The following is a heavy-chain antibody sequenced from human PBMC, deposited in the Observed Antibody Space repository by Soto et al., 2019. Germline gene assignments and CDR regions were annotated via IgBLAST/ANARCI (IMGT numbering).Heavy chain of an antibody. CDR1: GDSISSGFYY. Sequence: PSETLSLTCTVSGDSISSGFYYWSWIRQHPGKGLEWIGYIYDTGTTNYSPSLKSRVTMSVDRSKNQFSLALTSATAADTAVYYCARYRRGTGWYYLDYWGQGTLVTVSS. J-gene: IGHJ4*02. D-gene: IGHD6-19*01. CDR3: ARYRRGTGWYYLDY. CDR2: IYDTGTT. V-gene: IGHV4-61*01.